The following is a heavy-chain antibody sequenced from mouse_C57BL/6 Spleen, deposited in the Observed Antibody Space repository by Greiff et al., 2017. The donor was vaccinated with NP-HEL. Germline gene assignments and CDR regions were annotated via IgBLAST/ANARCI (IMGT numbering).Heavy chain of an antibody. CDR2: IDPETGGT. V-gene: IGHV1-15*01. CDR3: TRRGSSLYYFDY. Sequence: VQLQQSGAELVRPGASVTLSCKASGYTFTDYEMHWVKQTPVHGLEWIGAIDPETGGTAYNQKFKGKAILTADKSSSTAYMELRSLTSEDSAVYYCTRRGSSLYYFDYWGQGTTLTVSS. J-gene: IGHJ2*01. D-gene: IGHD1-1*01. CDR1: GYTFTDYE.